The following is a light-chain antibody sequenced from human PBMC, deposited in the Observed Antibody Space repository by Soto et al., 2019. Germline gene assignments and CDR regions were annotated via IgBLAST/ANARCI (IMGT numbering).Light chain of an antibody. J-gene: IGKJ2*01. CDR3: QQANSFPPT. CDR2: AAS. Sequence: DLQMTQSPSSVSASVGDRVTITCRASQGISNWLAWYQQKPGKAPNLLIFAASSLQSGVPSRFSGSGSGTAFTLTISDLQPEDFSTYYCQQANSFPPTFGQGTKLEIK. V-gene: IGKV1-12*01. CDR1: QGISNW.